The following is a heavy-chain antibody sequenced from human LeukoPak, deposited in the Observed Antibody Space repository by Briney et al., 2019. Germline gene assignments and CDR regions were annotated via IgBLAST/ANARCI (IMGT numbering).Heavy chain of an antibody. CDR2: IGLSGSPL. D-gene: IGHD3-22*01. V-gene: IGHV3-11*04. J-gene: IGHJ4*02. Sequence: CIGLSGSPLDYADSVRGRFTISRDNAKNSLYLDMNSLRAEDTAVYYCARKVFSSGSFSYWGQGTLVTVSS. CDR3: ARKVFSSGSFSY.